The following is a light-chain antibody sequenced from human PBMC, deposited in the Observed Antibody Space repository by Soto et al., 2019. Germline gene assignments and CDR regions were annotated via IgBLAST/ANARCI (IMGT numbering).Light chain of an antibody. J-gene: IGKJ1*01. CDR2: DAS. CDR3: QHIRIWPRT. Sequence: ETVLTQSPATLSLSPGERATFSCRASESISSYLAWYQQKPGQAPRLLIYDASNRATGIPARFSGSGSGTDFTLTISSLEVEDFAVYYCQHIRIWPRTFVQGT. CDR1: ESISSY. V-gene: IGKV3-11*01.